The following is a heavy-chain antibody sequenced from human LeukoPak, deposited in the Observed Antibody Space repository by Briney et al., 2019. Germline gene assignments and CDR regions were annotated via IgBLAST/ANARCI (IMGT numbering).Heavy chain of an antibody. CDR2: ISWNSGGI. CDR3: ATTLTTHDVFDI. D-gene: IGHD4-11*01. CDR1: GFTFGDYA. V-gene: IGHV3-9*03. J-gene: IGHJ3*02. Sequence: PGRSLRLSCVASGFTFGDYAMHWVRQAPGKGLEWVSGISWNSGGIGYADSVKGRFTISRDNAKNSLFLQMNSLRTEDMALYYCATTLTTHDVFDIWGQGTMVTVSS.